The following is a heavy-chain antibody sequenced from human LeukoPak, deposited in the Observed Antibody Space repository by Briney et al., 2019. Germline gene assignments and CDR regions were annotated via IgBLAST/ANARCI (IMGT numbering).Heavy chain of an antibody. CDR2: IRYDGSDK. V-gene: IGHV3-30*02. CDR3: ARDRHYGDYGGPYFDY. CDR1: GFTFSNYG. J-gene: IGHJ4*02. D-gene: IGHD4-17*01. Sequence: GGSLRLSCAASGFTFSNYGMHWVRQAPGKGLEWVAFIRYDGSDKYSADSVKGRFTISRDNSKNTLYLQMNSLRAEDTAVYYCARDRHYGDYGGPYFDYWGQGTLVTVSS.